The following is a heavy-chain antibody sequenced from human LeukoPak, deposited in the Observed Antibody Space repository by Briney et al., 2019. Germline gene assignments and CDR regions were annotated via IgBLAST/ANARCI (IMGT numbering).Heavy chain of an antibody. CDR2: IRYDGGNK. CDR1: GFTFSSYG. V-gene: IGHV3-30*02. J-gene: IGHJ6*03. Sequence: GGSLRLSCAASGFTFSSYGMHWVRQAPGKGLEWVAFIRYDGGNKYYADSVKGRFTISRDNSKNTLYLQMNSLRAEDTAVYYCAKGSKEVLFTRDHCMYVWGKGTTVTISS. D-gene: IGHD3-3*01. CDR3: AKGSKEVLFTRDHCMYV.